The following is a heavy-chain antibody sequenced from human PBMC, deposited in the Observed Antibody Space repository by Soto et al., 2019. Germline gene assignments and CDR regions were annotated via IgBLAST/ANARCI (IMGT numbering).Heavy chain of an antibody. CDR1: GDTLSSYS. CDR2: IIPIFGTT. CDR3: ARDSRETPRVRRLYYYYGMDV. V-gene: IGHV1-69*13. Sequence: SVKVSCKASGDTLSSYSITWVRQVPGQGLEWMGGIIPIFGTTNYAQKFQGRVTITADQSTSTTYLELSSLTSEDTAVYYCARDSRETPRVRRLYYYYGMDVWGQGNMVTVSS. J-gene: IGHJ6*02.